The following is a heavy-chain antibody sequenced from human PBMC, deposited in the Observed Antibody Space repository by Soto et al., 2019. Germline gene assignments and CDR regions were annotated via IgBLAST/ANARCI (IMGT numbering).Heavy chain of an antibody. CDR3: ARDNKNRYGDWNFDY. CDR1: GGSISSSNW. D-gene: IGHD4-17*01. Sequence: PSETLSLTCAVSGGSISSSNWWSWVRQPPGKGLEWIGEIYHSGSTNYNPSLKSRVTISVDKSKNQFSLKLSSVTAADTAVYYCARDNKNRYGDWNFDYWGQGTLVTVSS. J-gene: IGHJ4*02. CDR2: IYHSGST. V-gene: IGHV4-4*02.